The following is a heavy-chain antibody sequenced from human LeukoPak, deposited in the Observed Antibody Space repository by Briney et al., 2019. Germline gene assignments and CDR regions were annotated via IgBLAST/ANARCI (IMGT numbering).Heavy chain of an antibody. J-gene: IGHJ6*03. Sequence: SETLSLTCTVSGGSISLYYWNWIRQPAGKGLEWIGRIFTTGITNYKSSLKSRVTMSADTSKNQFSLNLTSVTAADTAVYYCARESSGTYYNPLGYMDVWGKGTTVTVSS. V-gene: IGHV4-4*07. CDR3: ARESSGTYYNPLGYMDV. CDR2: IFTTGIT. D-gene: IGHD3-10*01. CDR1: GGSISLYY.